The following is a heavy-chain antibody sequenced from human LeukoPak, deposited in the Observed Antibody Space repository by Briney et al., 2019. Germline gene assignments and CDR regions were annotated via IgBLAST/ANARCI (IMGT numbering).Heavy chain of an antibody. Sequence: GGTLRLSCAASGFTFRIYWMSWVRQAPGKGLEGVANINQDGSERYYVDSVKGRFTLSRDNAKNSLYLQMNSLGVEDTAVYYCARHFGDSLDFWGQGSLVTVSS. J-gene: IGHJ4*02. CDR1: GFTFRIYW. D-gene: IGHD4-17*01. CDR3: ARHFGDSLDF. CDR2: INQDGSER. V-gene: IGHV3-7*01.